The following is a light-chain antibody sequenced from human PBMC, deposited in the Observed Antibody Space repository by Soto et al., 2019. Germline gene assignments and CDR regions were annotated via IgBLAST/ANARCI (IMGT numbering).Light chain of an antibody. V-gene: IGLV2-14*01. CDR3: SSYTSSSTLGGV. Sequence: QSALTQPASVSGSPGQSITISFTGTSSDVGGYNYVSWYQQHPGKAPKLMIYDVSNRPSGVSNRFSGSKSGNTASLTISGLQAEDEADYYCSSYTSSSTLGGVFGTGTKLTVL. CDR1: SSDVGGYNY. CDR2: DVS. J-gene: IGLJ1*01.